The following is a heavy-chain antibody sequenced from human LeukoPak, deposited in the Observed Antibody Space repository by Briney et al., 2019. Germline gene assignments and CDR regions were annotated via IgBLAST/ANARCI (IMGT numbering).Heavy chain of an antibody. V-gene: IGHV3-21*01. CDR2: ISSSGSYI. Sequence: PGGSPRLSCAASGFTFSSYSINWVRQAPGKGLEWVSSISSSGSYIYYADSVKGRFTISRDNAKNSLNLQMNSLRAEDTAVYYCARGSGVQVWSSLDYWGQGTLLTVSS. CDR3: ARGSGVQVWSSLDY. J-gene: IGHJ4*02. D-gene: IGHD5-18*01. CDR1: GFTFSSYS.